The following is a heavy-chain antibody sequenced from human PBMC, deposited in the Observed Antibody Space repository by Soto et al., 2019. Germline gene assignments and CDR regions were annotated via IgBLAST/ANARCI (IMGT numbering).Heavy chain of an antibody. D-gene: IGHD2-8*02. Sequence: GGSLRLSCAASGFTFSSYAMSWVRQAPGKGLEWVSAISGSGGSTYYADSVKGRFAISRDNSKNTLYLQMNSLRAEDTAVYYCAKDKSPTGRGVYYYYYGMDVWGQGTTVTVSS. V-gene: IGHV3-23*01. J-gene: IGHJ6*02. CDR3: AKDKSPTGRGVYYYYYGMDV. CDR2: ISGSGGST. CDR1: GFTFSSYA.